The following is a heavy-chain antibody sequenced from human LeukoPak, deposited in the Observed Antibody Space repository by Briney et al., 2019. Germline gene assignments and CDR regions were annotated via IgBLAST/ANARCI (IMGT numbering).Heavy chain of an antibody. CDR3: ARGERDYYDSSGYY. V-gene: IGHV3-21*01. Sequence: GSLLLSCAASGFTFSSYSMNWVRQAPGKGLEWVSSISSSSSYIYYADSVKGRFTISRDNAKNSLYLQMNSLRAEDTAVYYCARGERDYYDSSGYYWGQGTLVTVSS. CDR1: GFTFSSYS. D-gene: IGHD3-22*01. CDR2: ISSSSSYI. J-gene: IGHJ4*02.